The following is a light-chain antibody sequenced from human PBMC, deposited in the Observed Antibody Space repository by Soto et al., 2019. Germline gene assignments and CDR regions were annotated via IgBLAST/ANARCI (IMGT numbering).Light chain of an antibody. CDR2: GAS. Sequence: EIGLTQTPGTLSLSRGERASLSWRASQGVSSSYLAWYQQKPGQAPRLLIYGASSRATGIPDRFSGSGSGTDFTLPTSRLEPEDFAVYYCQQYGSSPRTFGQGTKVDIK. V-gene: IGKV3-20*01. CDR1: QGVSSSY. J-gene: IGKJ1*01. CDR3: QQYGSSPRT.